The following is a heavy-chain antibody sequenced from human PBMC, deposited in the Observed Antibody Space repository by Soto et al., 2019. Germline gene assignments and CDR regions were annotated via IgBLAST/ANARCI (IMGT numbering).Heavy chain of an antibody. CDR3: TTDLSPPPYYDFWSGYYTNYYYGMDV. CDR2: IKSKTDGGTT. CDR1: GFTFSNAW. V-gene: IGHV3-15*07. Sequence: GGSLRLSCAASGFTFSNAWMNWVRQAPGKGLEWVGRIKSKTDGGTTDYAAPVKGRFTISRDDSKNTLYLQMNSLKTEDTAVYYCTTDLSPPPYYDFWSGYYTNYYYGMDVWGQGTTVTVSS. D-gene: IGHD3-3*01. J-gene: IGHJ6*02.